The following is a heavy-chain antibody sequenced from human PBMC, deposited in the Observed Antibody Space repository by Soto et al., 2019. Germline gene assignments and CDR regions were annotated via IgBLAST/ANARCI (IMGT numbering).Heavy chain of an antibody. CDR2: ISYDGSNK. CDR1: GFTFSSCA. Sequence: QVQLVESGGVVVQPGRSLRLSCAASGFTFSSCAMHWVRQAPGKGLEWVALISYDGSNKYYADSVKGRFTISRDNSKNTLYLQMNSLRAEDTAVYYCARDKRDLRFLEWSYYFAYWGQGTLVTVSS. D-gene: IGHD3-3*01. CDR3: ARDKRDLRFLEWSYYFAY. V-gene: IGHV3-30-3*01. J-gene: IGHJ4*02.